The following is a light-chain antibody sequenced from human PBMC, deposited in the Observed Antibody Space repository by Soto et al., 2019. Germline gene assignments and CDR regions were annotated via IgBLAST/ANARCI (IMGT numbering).Light chain of an antibody. CDR2: GAS. CDR3: QQYGDSLYT. J-gene: IGKJ2*01. V-gene: IGKV1-27*01. Sequence: DIQMTQSPSSLSASVGDRVTITCRASQGISDYLAWYQQKPGEVPKLLIFGASALQSGVPSRFSGSGSGTDFTLTISRLEPEDFAIYYCQQYGDSLYTFGQGTKLEIK. CDR1: QGISDY.